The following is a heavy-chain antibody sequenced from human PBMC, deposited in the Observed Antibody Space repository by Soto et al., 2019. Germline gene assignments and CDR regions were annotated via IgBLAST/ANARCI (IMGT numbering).Heavy chain of an antibody. CDR3: ARVSGSGAYYYYGMDV. CDR2: ISAYNGNT. J-gene: IGHJ6*02. Sequence: ASVKVSCKASGYTFTSYGISWVRQAPGQGLEWMGWISAYNGNTNYAQKPQGRVTMTTDTSTSTAYMELRSLRSDDTAVYYCARVSGSGAYYYYGMDVWGQGTTVTVSS. V-gene: IGHV1-18*01. D-gene: IGHD3-10*01. CDR1: GYTFTSYG.